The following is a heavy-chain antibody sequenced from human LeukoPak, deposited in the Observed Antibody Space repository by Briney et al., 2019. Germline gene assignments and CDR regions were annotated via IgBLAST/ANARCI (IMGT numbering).Heavy chain of an antibody. CDR2: INSDGSST. V-gene: IGHV3-74*01. CDR3: ARGVEMATPKDYFDY. D-gene: IGHD5-24*01. Sequence: GGSLRLPCAASEFTFSSYWMHWVRQAPGKGLVWVSRINSDGSSTSYADSVKGRFAISRDNAKNTLYLQMNSLRAEDTAVYYCARGVEMATPKDYFDYWGQGTLVTVSS. J-gene: IGHJ4*02. CDR1: EFTFSSYW.